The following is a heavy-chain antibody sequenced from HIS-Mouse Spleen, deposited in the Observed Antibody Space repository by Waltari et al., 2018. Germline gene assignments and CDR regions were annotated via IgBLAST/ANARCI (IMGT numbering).Heavy chain of an antibody. Sequence: EVQLVESGGGLVQLGGSLGLSGPASGFPVSSNYMSWVRQAPGKGLEWVSVIYSGGSTYYADSVKGRFTISRDNSKNTLYLQLNSLRAEDTAVYYCARSNWYFDYWGQGTLVTVSS. V-gene: IGHV3-66*01. J-gene: IGHJ4*02. CDR3: ARSNWYFDY. D-gene: IGHD7-27*01. CDR2: IYSGGST. CDR1: GFPVSSNY.